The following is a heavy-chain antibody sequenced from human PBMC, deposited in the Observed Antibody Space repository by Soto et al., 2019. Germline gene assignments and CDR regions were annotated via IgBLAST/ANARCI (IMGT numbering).Heavy chain of an antibody. CDR2: INPNSGGT. D-gene: IGHD4-17*01. CDR3: ARESLDYGELDY. Sequence: ASVKVSCKASGYTFTGYYMHWVRQAPGQGLEWMGWINPNSGGTNYAQKLQGRVTMTRDTSISTAYMELSRLRSDDTAVYYCARESLDYGELDYWGQGTLVTVSS. CDR1: GYTFTGYY. J-gene: IGHJ4*02. V-gene: IGHV1-2*02.